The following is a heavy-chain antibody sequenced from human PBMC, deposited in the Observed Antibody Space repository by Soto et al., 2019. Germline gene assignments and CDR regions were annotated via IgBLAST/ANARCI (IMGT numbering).Heavy chain of an antibody. J-gene: IGHJ4*01. CDR1: GDSVSSNSAG. CDR2: TYYRSKWYY. V-gene: IGHV6-1*01. Sequence: QTLSLPCAITGDSVSSNSAGWSWVRQSPSRGLEWLGRTYYRSKWYYEYAVSVRGRITINPDTSKNQYSLQLNSVTPEDTAVYFCARGEQYSGRIFDYWGQGDLVTVSS. CDR3: ARGEQYSGRIFDY. D-gene: IGHD1-26*01.